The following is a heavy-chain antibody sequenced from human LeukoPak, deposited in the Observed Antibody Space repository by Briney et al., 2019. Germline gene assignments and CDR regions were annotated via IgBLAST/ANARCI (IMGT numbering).Heavy chain of an antibody. CDR2: INHSGST. D-gene: IGHD1-26*01. J-gene: IGHJ3*02. V-gene: IGHV4-34*01. CDR1: GGSFSGYY. Sequence: KPSETLSLTCAVYGGSFSGYYWTWIRQPPGKGLEWIGEINHSGSTNCNPSLKSRVTISVDTSKNQFSLKLSSVTAADTAVYYCARVRATGAFDIWGQGTMVTVSS. CDR3: ARVRATGAFDI.